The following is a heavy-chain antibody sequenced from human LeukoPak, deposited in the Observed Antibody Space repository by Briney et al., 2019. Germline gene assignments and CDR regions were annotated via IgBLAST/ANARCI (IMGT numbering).Heavy chain of an antibody. CDR2: IYYSGST. J-gene: IGHJ3*02. CDR3: ARESTGTDAFDI. CDR1: GGSISSGDAY. V-gene: IGHV4-30-4*01. D-gene: IGHD4-17*01. Sequence: PSETLSLTCTVSGGSISSGDAYWNWIRQSPGKGLEWIGNIYYSGSTYYNPSLKSRVTISVDTSKNQFSLKLSSVTAADTAVYYCARESTGTDAFDIWGQGTMVTVSS.